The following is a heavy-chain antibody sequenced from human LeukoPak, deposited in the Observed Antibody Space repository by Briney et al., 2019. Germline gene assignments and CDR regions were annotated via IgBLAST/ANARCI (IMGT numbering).Heavy chain of an antibody. CDR2: INPYSGGT. J-gene: IGHJ3*02. Sequence: ASVKVSCKASGYTFTTYFMHWVRQAPGQGLEWMGWINPYSGGTDSAQKFQGRVTMTRDTSISTVYMELSRLRSDDTAVYYCARDTYTSSWYHDAFDIWGQGTMVTVSS. D-gene: IGHD6-13*01. V-gene: IGHV1-2*02. CDR3: ARDTYTSSWYHDAFDI. CDR1: GYTFTTYF.